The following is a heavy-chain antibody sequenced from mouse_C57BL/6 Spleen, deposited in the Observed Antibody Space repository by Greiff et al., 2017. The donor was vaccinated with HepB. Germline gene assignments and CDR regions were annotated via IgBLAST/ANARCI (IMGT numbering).Heavy chain of an antibody. Sequence: QVQLQQPGAELVKPGASVKLSCKASGYTFTSYWMHWVKQRPGQGLEWIGMIHPNSGSTNYNEKFKSKATLTVDKSSSTAYMQLSSLTSEDSAVYYCARGDGNYGDYYAMDYWGQGTSVTVSS. CDR2: IHPNSGST. V-gene: IGHV1-64*01. CDR1: GYTFTSYW. D-gene: IGHD2-1*01. J-gene: IGHJ4*01. CDR3: ARGDGNYGDYYAMDY.